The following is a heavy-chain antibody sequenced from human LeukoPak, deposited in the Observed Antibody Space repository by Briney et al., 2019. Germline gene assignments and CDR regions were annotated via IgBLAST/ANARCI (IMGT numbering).Heavy chain of an antibody. V-gene: IGHV3-64D*09. J-gene: IGHJ4*02. Sequence: PGGSLRLSCSASGFTFSSYAMHWVRQAPGKGLEYVSAISSNGSSTYYADSVKGRFTISRDNSKNTLYLQMSSLRAEDTAVYYCVKGMDIAMVSAFDYWGQGTLVTVSS. D-gene: IGHD5-18*01. CDR1: GFTFSSYA. CDR2: ISSNGSST. CDR3: VKGMDIAMVSAFDY.